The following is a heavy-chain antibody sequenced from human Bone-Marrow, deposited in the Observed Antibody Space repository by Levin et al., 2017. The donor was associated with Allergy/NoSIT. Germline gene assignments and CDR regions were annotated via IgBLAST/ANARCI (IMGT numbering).Heavy chain of an antibody. J-gene: IGHJ4*02. Sequence: GGSLRLSCAASGFTFDDYAMHWVRQAPGKGLEWVSGVSWNSNTIGYADSVKGRFTISRDSAMNSLYLQMNSLRAEDTAFYYCAKDRGRLGTSYYFDYWGQGSLVTVSS. D-gene: IGHD3-16*01. CDR2: VSWNSNTI. CDR3: AKDRGRLGTSYYFDY. V-gene: IGHV3-9*01. CDR1: GFTFDDYA.